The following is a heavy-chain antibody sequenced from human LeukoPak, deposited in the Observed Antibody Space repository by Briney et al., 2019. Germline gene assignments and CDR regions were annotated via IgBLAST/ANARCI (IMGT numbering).Heavy chain of an antibody. V-gene: IGHV3-21*01. CDR3: ARDIPDTAMVTYYYYYYYMDV. D-gene: IGHD5-18*01. J-gene: IGHJ6*03. CDR1: GFTFSSYS. CDR2: ISSSSSYI. Sequence: GGSLRLSCAASGFTFSSYSMNWVRQAPGKGLEWVSSISSSSSYIYYADSLKGRFTISRDNAKNSLYLQMNSLRAEDTAVYYCARDIPDTAMVTYYYYYYYMDVWGKGTTVTVSS.